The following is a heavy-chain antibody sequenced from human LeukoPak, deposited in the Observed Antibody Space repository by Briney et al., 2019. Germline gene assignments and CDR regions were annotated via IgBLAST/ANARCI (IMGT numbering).Heavy chain of an antibody. CDR3: ARGGYVDYGDYERLDY. V-gene: IGHV4-59*01. CDR1: GGSISSYY. Sequence: PSETLSLTCTVSGGSISSYYWSWIRQPPGKGLEWIGYIYYSGSTNYNPSLKSRVTISVDTSKNQFSLKLSSVTAADTAVYYCARGGYVDYGDYERLDYWGQGTLVTVSS. CDR2: IYYSGST. J-gene: IGHJ4*02. D-gene: IGHD4-17*01.